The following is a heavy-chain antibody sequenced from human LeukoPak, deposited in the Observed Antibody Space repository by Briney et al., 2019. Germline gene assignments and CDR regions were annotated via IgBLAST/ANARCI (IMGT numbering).Heavy chain of an antibody. D-gene: IGHD3-22*01. Sequence: SGGSLRLSCAASGFTFSDYYMSWIRQAPGKGLEWVSYISSSGSTIYYADSVKGRFTISRDNAKNSLYLQMNSLRAEDTAVYYCARDARSYYDSSGDTHAFDIWGQGTMVTVSS. V-gene: IGHV3-11*04. CDR3: ARDARSYYDSSGDTHAFDI. CDR1: GFTFSDYY. CDR2: ISSSGSTI. J-gene: IGHJ3*02.